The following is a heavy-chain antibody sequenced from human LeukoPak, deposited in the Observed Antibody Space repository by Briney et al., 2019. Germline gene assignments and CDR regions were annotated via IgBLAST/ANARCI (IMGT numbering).Heavy chain of an antibody. CDR2: TSYNGNIK. J-gene: IGHJ4*02. CDR1: GFTFSSYG. D-gene: IGHD3-22*01. V-gene: IGHV3-30*18. Sequence: PGRSLRLSCAASGFTFSSYGMHWVRQAPGKGLEWVAGTSYNGNIKYYADYVKGRFSISRDNSKNTLYLQMDSLRAEDTAVYYCVKGDNYYDSSGYYYVRALFDYWGQGTLVTVSS. CDR3: VKGDNYYDSSGYYYVRALFDY.